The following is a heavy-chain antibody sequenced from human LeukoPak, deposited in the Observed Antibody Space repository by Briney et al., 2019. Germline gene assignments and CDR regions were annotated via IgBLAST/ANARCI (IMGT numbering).Heavy chain of an antibody. Sequence: PSETLSLTCTVSGGSISSSSYYWGWIRQPPGKGLEWIGSIYYSGSTYYNPSLKSRVTISVDTSKNQFSLKLSSVTAADTAVYYCARIRDGYNYYWFDPWGQGTLVTVSS. CDR1: GGSISSSSYY. V-gene: IGHV4-39*01. CDR2: IYYSGST. CDR3: ARIRDGYNYYWFDP. D-gene: IGHD5-24*01. J-gene: IGHJ5*02.